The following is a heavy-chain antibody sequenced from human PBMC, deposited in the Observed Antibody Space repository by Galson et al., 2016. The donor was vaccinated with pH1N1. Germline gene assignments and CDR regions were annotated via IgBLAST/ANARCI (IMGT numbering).Heavy chain of an antibody. CDR3: ARVRLILPGDPTGYFDL. J-gene: IGHJ4*02. Sequence: SLRLSCAASGFTFSSFWMHWVRQVPGKGLVWVSRISPEGSSVSYADSAKGRFTISRDNARSTLYPEMNSLTAEDTALYYCARVRLILPGDPTGYFDLWGQGALVTVSS. CDR1: GFTFSSFW. V-gene: IGHV3-74*01. D-gene: IGHD7-27*01. CDR2: ISPEGSSV.